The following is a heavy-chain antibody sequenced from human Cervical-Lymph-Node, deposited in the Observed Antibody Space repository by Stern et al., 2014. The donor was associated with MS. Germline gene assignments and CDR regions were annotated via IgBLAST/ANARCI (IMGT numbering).Heavy chain of an antibody. J-gene: IGHJ4*02. Sequence: MQLVESGGAVVQPGRSLRLSCAASGFTFSSYGMHWVRQAPGKGLEWVTVISYDGNHKYDAASVKGRFTISRDNSKNTLHLQMNSVTPDDTAIYYCARDYEDTSMLFDHWGQGTLVTVSS. CDR2: ISYDGNHK. D-gene: IGHD2-8*01. V-gene: IGHV3-30*03. CDR1: GFTFSSYG. CDR3: ARDYEDTSMLFDH.